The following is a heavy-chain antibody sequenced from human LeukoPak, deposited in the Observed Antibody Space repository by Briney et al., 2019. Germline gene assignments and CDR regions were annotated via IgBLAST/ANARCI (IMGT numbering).Heavy chain of an antibody. CDR2: ISGSGDAT. CDR3: AKSTSFYLDS. V-gene: IGHV3-23*01. CDR1: GFMFSNYA. Sequence: PRGSLRLSCAASGFMFSNYAMTWARQAPGKELESISVISGSGDATNYADSVKGRFTISRDNSKSMLYVQMNGLRAEDTAVYYCAKSTSFYLDSWGQGTLVTVSS. J-gene: IGHJ4*02.